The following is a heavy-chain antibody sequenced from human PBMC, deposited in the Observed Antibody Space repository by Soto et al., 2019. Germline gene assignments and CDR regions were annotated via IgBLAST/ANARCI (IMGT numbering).Heavy chain of an antibody. CDR2: ISGSGGST. D-gene: IGHD2-15*01. Sequence: EVQLLESGGGLVQPGGSLRLSCAASGFTFSSYAMSWVRQAPGKGLEWVSAISGSGGSTYYADSVKGRFTISRDNSKNALYLRMNSLRAEDTAVYYCAKETLACSGGSCYTDLDYWGQGTLVTVSS. V-gene: IGHV3-23*01. J-gene: IGHJ4*02. CDR1: GFTFSSYA. CDR3: AKETLACSGGSCYTDLDY.